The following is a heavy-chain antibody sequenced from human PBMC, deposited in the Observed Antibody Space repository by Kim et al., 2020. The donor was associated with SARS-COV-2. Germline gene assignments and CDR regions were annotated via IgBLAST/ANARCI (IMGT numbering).Heavy chain of an antibody. CDR2: IYPADSDI. CDR1: GYNFTNYW. Sequence: GESLKISCEGSGYNFTNYWIGWVRRMPGKGLEWMGIIYPADSDIRYSPSFQGQVTIPVDKSITTAYLQCRSLKASDTAMYYCARLWRGSKYSSSGGLDVWGQGTTVSVSS. CDR3: ARLWRGSKYSSSGGLDV. V-gene: IGHV5-51*01. J-gene: IGHJ6*02. D-gene: IGHD6-6*01.